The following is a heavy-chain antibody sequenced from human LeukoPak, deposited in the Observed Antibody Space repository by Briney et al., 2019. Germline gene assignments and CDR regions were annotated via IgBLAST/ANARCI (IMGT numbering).Heavy chain of an antibody. V-gene: IGHV3-48*03. Sequence: PGGSLRLSCAGSGFTFSRFEMNWVRQSPGRGLEWVSYISSSGSTKYYADSVKGRFTISRDNAKNSLYLQMNSLRAEDTALYYCASRPPPHRGPFDYWGQGTLVTVSS. J-gene: IGHJ4*02. CDR1: GFTFSRFE. CDR3: ASRPPPHRGPFDY. CDR2: ISSSGSTK.